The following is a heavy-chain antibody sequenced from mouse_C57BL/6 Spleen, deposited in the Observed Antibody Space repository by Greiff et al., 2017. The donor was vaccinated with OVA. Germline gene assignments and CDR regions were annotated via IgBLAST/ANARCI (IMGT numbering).Heavy chain of an antibody. CDR2: IDPTSGGT. V-gene: IGHV1-72*01. D-gene: IGHD1-1*01. J-gene: IGHJ4*01. Sequence: QVHVKQPGAELVKPGASVKLSCKASGYTFTSYWMHWVKQRPGRGLEWIGRIDPTSGGTKYNEKFKSKATLTVDKPSSTAYMQLSSLTSEDSAVYYCARGGYGSSSAMDYWGQGTSVTVSS. CDR3: ARGGYGSSSAMDY. CDR1: GYTFTSYW.